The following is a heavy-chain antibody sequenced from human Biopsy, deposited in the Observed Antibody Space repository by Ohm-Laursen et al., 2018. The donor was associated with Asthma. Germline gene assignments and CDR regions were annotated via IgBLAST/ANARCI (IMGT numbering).Heavy chain of an antibody. D-gene: IGHD3-9*01. V-gene: IGHV1-3*01. CDR1: GYTFINYA. Sequence: ASVNVSCKASGYTFINYAIHWVRQAPGQRLEWRGWINAGNGNTKYSQKFQGRVTISRDTSASTAYMDLSSLRSEDTAVYYCARKYYDFLTGQVNDAFAMWGQGTMVTVSS. CDR2: INAGNGNT. CDR3: ARKYYDFLTGQVNDAFAM. J-gene: IGHJ3*02.